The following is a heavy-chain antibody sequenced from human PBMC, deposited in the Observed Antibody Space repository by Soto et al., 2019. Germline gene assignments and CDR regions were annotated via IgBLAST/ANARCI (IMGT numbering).Heavy chain of an antibody. V-gene: IGHV5-51*01. D-gene: IGHD3-16*01. CDR3: ARQHYDLSTSQRYHIDF. Sequence: PGESLKISCKGSGYRFSTFWIGWVRQMPGKGLGWVAIIYPDQSRAMYSPAFQGQVTISVDKSISTAYLQWDSLKASDTAIYYCARQHYDLSTSQRYHIDFWGPGTLVTVSS. CDR1: GYRFSTFW. CDR2: IYPDQSRA. J-gene: IGHJ4*02.